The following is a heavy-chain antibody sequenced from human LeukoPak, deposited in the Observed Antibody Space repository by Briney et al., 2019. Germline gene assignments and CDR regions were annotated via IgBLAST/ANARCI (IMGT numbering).Heavy chain of an antibody. CDR3: ARSYCSGGSCHYVPGFFDY. V-gene: IGHV4-61*02. CDR2: IFSSGST. CDR1: GGSISSSSYY. J-gene: IGHJ4*02. Sequence: PSETLSLTCTVSGGSISSSSYYWGWIRQPAGKGLEWIGRIFSSGSTIYNPSLKSRVTISVDTSKNQFSLKLTSVTAADTAVYYCARSYCSGGSCHYVPGFFDYWGQGTLVTVSS. D-gene: IGHD2-15*01.